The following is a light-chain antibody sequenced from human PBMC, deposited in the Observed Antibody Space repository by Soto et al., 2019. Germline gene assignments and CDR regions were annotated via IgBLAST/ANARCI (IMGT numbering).Light chain of an antibody. J-gene: IGKJ1*01. CDR3: QQYGSSPQA. CDR2: GAS. Sequence: EIVLTQSPGTLSLSPGDRATLSCRASQSVSSNYLVGYQQKPGQAPRLLIYGASSRAIGIPDRFSGSGSGTDFTLTISRLEPEDCAVYYCQQYGSSPQAFGQGTKVEIK. CDR1: QSVSSNY. V-gene: IGKV3-20*01.